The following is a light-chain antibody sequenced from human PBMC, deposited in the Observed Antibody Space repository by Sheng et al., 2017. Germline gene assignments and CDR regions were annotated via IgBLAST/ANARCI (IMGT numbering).Light chain of an antibody. CDR3: SSYTTSSTRV. V-gene: IGLV2-14*03. CDR2: DVS. CDR1: SSDVGAYDY. Sequence: QSALTQPASVSGSPGQSITISCTGTSSDVGAYDYVSWYQQHPGKAPKLILSDVSNRPSGISNRFSGSKSGNTASLTISGLQAEDEADYYCSSYTTSSTRVFGGGTKLTVL. J-gene: IGLJ3*02.